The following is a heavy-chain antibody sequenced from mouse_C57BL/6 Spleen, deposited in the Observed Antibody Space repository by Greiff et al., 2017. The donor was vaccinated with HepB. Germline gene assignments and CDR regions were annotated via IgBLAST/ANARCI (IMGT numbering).Heavy chain of an antibody. V-gene: IGHV1-47*01. CDR1: GYTFTTYP. CDR3: ARRTGYYPWYFDV. J-gene: IGHJ1*03. CDR2: FHPYNDDT. D-gene: IGHD2-3*01. Sequence: VQLQESGAELVKPGASVKMSCKASGYTFTTYPIEWMKQNHGKSLEWIGNFHPYNDDTKYNEKFNGKATLTVEKSSSTVYLELSRLTSDDSAVYYCARRTGYYPWYFDVWGTGTTVTVSS.